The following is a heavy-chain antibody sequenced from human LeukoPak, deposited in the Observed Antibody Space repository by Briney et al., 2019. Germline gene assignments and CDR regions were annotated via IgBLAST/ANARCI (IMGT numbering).Heavy chain of an antibody. D-gene: IGHD2-15*01. CDR2: IYTSGST. Sequence: SETLSLTCTVSGGSISSYYWSWIRQPAGKGLEWIGRIYTSGSTNYNPSLKSRVTMSVDTSKNQFSLKLSSVTAADTAVYYCARSPVVAATHASCYYYYYMDVWGKGTTVTVSS. V-gene: IGHV4-4*07. CDR1: GGSISSYY. J-gene: IGHJ6*03. CDR3: ARSPVVAATHASCYYYYYMDV.